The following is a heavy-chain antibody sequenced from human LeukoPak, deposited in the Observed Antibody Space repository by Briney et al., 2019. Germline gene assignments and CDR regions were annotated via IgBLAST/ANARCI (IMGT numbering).Heavy chain of an antibody. V-gene: IGHV4-4*07. D-gene: IGHD3-10*01. CDR2: IYTSGST. CDR1: GGSISSYY. CDR3: ARASTYYYGSGSWAAQNYFDY. J-gene: IGHJ4*02. Sequence: PSETLSLTCTVSGGSISSYYWSWIRQPAGKGLEWIGRIYTSGSTNYNPSLKSRVTMSVDTSKNQFSLKLSSVTAADTAVYYCARASTYYYGSGSWAAQNYFDYWGQGTLVTVSS.